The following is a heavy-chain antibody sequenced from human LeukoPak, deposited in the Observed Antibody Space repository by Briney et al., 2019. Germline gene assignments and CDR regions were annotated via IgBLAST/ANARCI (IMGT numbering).Heavy chain of an antibody. CDR3: TRDQTPYY. CDR1: GFTFGDYA. Sequence: GGSLRLSCTASGFTFGDYAMTWVRQAPGKGLEWVGFIRSEAYGGTPEYAASVKGGFTISRDDSKSIAYLQMNSLKTEDTAVYYCTRDQTPYYWGQGTLVTVSS. J-gene: IGHJ4*02. V-gene: IGHV3-49*04. CDR2: IRSEAYGGTP.